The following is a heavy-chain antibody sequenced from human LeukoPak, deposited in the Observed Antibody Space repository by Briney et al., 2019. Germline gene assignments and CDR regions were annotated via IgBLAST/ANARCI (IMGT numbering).Heavy chain of an antibody. V-gene: IGHV4-31*03. D-gene: IGHD1-26*01. CDR3: ARDSGRDWDLDY. J-gene: IGHJ4*02. CDR2: IYYSGST. CDR1: GGSISSGGYY. Sequence: TSETLSLTCTVSGGSISSGGYYWSWIRQHPGKGLEWIGYIYYSGSTYYNPSLKSRVTISVDTSKNQFSLKLSSVTAADTAVYYCARDSGRDWDLDYWGQRTLVTVSS.